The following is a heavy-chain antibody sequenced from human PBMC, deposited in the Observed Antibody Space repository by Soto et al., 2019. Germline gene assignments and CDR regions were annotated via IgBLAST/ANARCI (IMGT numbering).Heavy chain of an antibody. CDR3: AKDTDGNHFDY. V-gene: IGHV3-43*01. CDR1: GFTFDDYT. Sequence: EVQLVESGGVVVQPGGSLRLSCAASGFTFDDYTTHWVRQAPGKGLEWVSLISWDGGSTYYADSVKGRFTISRDNSKNSLYLQMNSLRTEDTALYYCAKDTDGNHFDYWGQGTLVTVSS. CDR2: ISWDGGST. J-gene: IGHJ4*02.